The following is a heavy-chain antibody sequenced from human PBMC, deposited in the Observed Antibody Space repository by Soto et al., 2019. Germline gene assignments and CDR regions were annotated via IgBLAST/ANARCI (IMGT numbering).Heavy chain of an antibody. CDR3: AKDSGYQLPDNYFYYGLDV. CDR2: FSYDEIDK. CDR1: GFTFTSHA. D-gene: IGHD2-2*01. J-gene: IGHJ6*02. V-gene: IGHV3-30*18. Sequence: QGQLVESGGGVVQPGRSLRLSCAASGFTFTSHAMHWVRQTPGKGLGWGAAFSYDEIDKKYASSVKGRFTVSRDNVKNTLSLQMNSLRPEDTAVYYCAKDSGYQLPDNYFYYGLDVWGQGTTVTVSS.